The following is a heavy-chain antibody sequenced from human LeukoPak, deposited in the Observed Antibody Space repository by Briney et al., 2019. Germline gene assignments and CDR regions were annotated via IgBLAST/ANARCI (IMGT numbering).Heavy chain of an antibody. CDR1: GGTFTSYA. D-gene: IGHD5/OR15-5a*01. CDR2: IIPILDIA. V-gene: IGHV1-69*04. Sequence: ASVKVSCKASGGTFTSYAISWVRQAPGQGLEWMGRIIPILDIANYAQKFQGRVTITADKSTSTAYMELSSLRSEDTAVYYCAREGEVSVDWGQGTLVTVSS. CDR3: AREGEVSVD. J-gene: IGHJ4*02.